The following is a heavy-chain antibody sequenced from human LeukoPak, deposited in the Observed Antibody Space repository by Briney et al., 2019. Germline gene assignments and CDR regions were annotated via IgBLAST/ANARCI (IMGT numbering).Heavy chain of an antibody. J-gene: IGHJ4*02. CDR2: IYPGDSDT. CDR1: GYSFTSYW. CDR3: ARHVGSTTHFDY. D-gene: IGHD6-13*01. Sequence: GESLKISYQGSGYSFTSYWIAWVRQMPGKGLEWMGIIYPGDSDTKYSPSFQGQVTIAADKSTSTAYLQWGSLKASDTAMYYCARHVGSTTHFDYWGQGTLVTVSS. V-gene: IGHV5-51*01.